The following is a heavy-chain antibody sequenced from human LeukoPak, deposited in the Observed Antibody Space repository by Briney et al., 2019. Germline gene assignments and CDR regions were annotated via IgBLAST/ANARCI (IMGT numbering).Heavy chain of an antibody. V-gene: IGHV3-23*01. CDR2: ISIGGGST. CDR1: GFTFSSYA. Sequence: GGSLRLSCAASGFTFSSYAMTWVRPAPGKGLEWVSDISIGGGSTYYADSVKGRLTISRDNSKNTLYLQMNSLRAEDTAVYYCARKPQYCSGGSCYSGNFDYWGQGTLVTVSS. J-gene: IGHJ4*02. CDR3: ARKPQYCSGGSCYSGNFDY. D-gene: IGHD2-15*01.